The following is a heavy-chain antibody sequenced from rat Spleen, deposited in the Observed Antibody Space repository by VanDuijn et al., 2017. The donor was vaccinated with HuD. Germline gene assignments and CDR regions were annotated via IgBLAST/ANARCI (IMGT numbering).Heavy chain of an antibody. V-gene: IGHV5-31*01. CDR3: TRKFTTDYYWYFDF. J-gene: IGHJ1*01. CDR2: ITNTGGST. CDR1: GFTFNNYW. D-gene: IGHD1-6*01. Sequence: EVQLVESGGGLVQPGRSLKLSCAASGFTFNNYWMTWIRQAPGKGLEWVASITNTGGSTYYSDSVKDRFTISRDNAKSTLYLQMNSLRSEDTATYYCTRKFTTDYYWYFDFWGPGTMVTVSS.